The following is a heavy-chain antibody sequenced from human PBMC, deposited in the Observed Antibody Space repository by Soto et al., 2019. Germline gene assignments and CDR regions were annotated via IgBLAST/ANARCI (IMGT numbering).Heavy chain of an antibody. CDR3: ASAEAITIFGVVIIRWFDP. V-gene: IGHV4-39*07. D-gene: IGHD3-3*01. Sequence: SETLSLTCTVSGGSISSNTYSWGWIRQPPGKGLEWIGSIYYSGSTYYNLSLKSRVTISVDTSKNQFSLKLSSVTAADTAVYYCASAEAITIFGVVIIRWFDPWGQGTLVTVS. CDR2: IYYSGST. J-gene: IGHJ5*02. CDR1: GGSISSNTYS.